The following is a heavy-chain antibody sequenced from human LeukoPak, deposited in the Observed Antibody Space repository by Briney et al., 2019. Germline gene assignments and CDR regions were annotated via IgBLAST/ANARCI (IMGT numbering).Heavy chain of an antibody. CDR1: GYTFTGYY. J-gene: IGHJ4*02. CDR2: INPNSGGT. Sequence: ASVKVSCKASGYTFTGYYMHWVRQAPGQGLEWMGWINPNSGGTNYAQKFQGRVTMTRDTSISTAYMELSRLRSDDTVVYYCARADCSGGSCSPDYWGQGTLVTVSS. V-gene: IGHV1-2*02. D-gene: IGHD2-15*01. CDR3: ARADCSGGSCSPDY.